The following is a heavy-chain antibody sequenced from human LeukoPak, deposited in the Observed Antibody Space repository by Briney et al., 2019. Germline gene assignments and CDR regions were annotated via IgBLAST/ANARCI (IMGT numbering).Heavy chain of an antibody. V-gene: IGHV3-21*01. D-gene: IGHD4-23*01. CDR3: AKAYYGGNLYYYYYYMDV. J-gene: IGHJ6*03. CDR1: GFTFSSYS. CDR2: ISSSSSYI. Sequence: GGSLRLSCAASGFTFSSYSMNWVRQAPGKGLEWVSSISSSSSYIYYADPVKGRLTISRDNAKNSLYLQMNSLRAEDTAVYYCAKAYYGGNLYYYYYYMDVWGKGTTVTISS.